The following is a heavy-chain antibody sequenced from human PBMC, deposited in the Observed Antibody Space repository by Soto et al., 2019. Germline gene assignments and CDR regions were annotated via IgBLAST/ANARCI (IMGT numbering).Heavy chain of an antibody. CDR2: INSDGSTT. Sequence: GVLRLSCAASGFMFSSYWMHWVRQAPGKGLVWVSRINSDGSTTNYADSVKGRFTFSRDNAKNTLYLQMNSLRVEDTAVYFCARAGVMAASGQRLPYYWGQGA. D-gene: IGHD6-13*01. J-gene: IGHJ4*02. CDR1: GFMFSSYW. V-gene: IGHV3-74*01. CDR3: ARAGVMAASGQRLPYY.